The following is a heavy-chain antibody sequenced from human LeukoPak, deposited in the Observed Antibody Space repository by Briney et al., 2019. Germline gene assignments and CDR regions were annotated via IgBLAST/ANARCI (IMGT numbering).Heavy chain of an antibody. D-gene: IGHD6-13*01. CDR2: INLSGGST. Sequence: GASVKVSCKASGYTFTSYYMHWVRLAPGQGLEWMGIINLSGGSTSYAQKFQGRVTMTRDMSTSTVYMELSSLRSEDTAVYYCARESSSWLYYYYYYYMDVWGKGTTVTVSS. CDR1: GYTFTSYY. V-gene: IGHV1-46*01. J-gene: IGHJ6*03. CDR3: ARESSSWLYYYYYYYMDV.